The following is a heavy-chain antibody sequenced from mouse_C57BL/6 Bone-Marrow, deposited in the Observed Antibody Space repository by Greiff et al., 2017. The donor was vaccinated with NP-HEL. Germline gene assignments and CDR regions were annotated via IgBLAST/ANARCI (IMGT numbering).Heavy chain of an antibody. Sequence: DVHLVESGGGLVKPGGSLKLSCAASGFTFSSYAMSWVRQTPEKRLEWVATISDGGSYTYYPDNVKGRFTISRDNAKNNLYLQMSHLKSEDTAMYYCARAHGSSYWYFDVWGTGTTVTVSS. D-gene: IGHD1-1*01. J-gene: IGHJ1*03. CDR2: ISDGGSYT. CDR3: ARAHGSSYWYFDV. CDR1: GFTFSSYA. V-gene: IGHV5-4*01.